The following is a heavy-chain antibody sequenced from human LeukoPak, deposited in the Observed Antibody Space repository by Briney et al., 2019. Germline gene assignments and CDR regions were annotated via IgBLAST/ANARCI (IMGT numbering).Heavy chain of an antibody. V-gene: IGHV1-2*02. CDR1: GYTFTGYY. J-gene: IGHJ6*03. CDR3: ASRPPRYFGVVTDYYYMDV. Sequence: ASVKVSCKASGYTFTGYYMHWVRQAPGQGLEWMGWINPNSGGTNYAQKFQGRVTMTRDTSISTAYMELSRLRSDDTVVYYCASRPPRYFGVVTDYYYMDVWGKGTTVTVSS. CDR2: INPNSGGT. D-gene: IGHD3-3*01.